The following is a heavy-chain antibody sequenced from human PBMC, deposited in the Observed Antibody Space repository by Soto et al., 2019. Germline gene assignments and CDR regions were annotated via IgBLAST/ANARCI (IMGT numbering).Heavy chain of an antibody. CDR1: GYSLTSYW. V-gene: IGHV5-10-1*01. CDR3: ARSPYSGSYFDY. J-gene: IGHJ4*02. D-gene: IGHD1-26*01. Sequence: GESLQISCKGSGYSLTSYWISWVRQMPGKGLEWMGRIDPSDSYTNYRPSFQGHVTISADKSISTAYLQWSSLKASDTAMYYCARSPYSGSYFDYWGQGTLVTVSS. CDR2: IDPSDSYT.